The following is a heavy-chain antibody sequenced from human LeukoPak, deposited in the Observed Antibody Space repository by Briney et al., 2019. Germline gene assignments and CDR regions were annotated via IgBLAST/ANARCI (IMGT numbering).Heavy chain of an antibody. V-gene: IGHV1-2*02. J-gene: IGHJ5*02. D-gene: IGHD2-2*01. CDR3: ARGGAYIVVVPAAMSTFEGFDP. Sequence: ASVKVSCKASGYTFTGYYMHWVRQAPGQGLEWMGWINPNSGGTNYAQKFQGRVTMTRDTSISTAYMELSSLRSEDTAVYYCARGGAYIVVVPAAMSTFEGFDPWGQGTLVTVSS. CDR2: INPNSGGT. CDR1: GYTFTGYY.